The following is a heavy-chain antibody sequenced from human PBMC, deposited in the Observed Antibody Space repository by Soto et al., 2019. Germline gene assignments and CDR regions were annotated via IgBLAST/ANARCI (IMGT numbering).Heavy chain of an antibody. D-gene: IGHD2-2*01. V-gene: IGHV4-4*07. CDR3: ARDDKGVSAAMLY. Sequence: PXETLSLTCPVSGDSVSGYYWYWIRQPAGKGLEWIGRMYTSGITNYSPSLKSRVTMSVDTSKNQFSLKLTSVTAADTAVYYCARDDKGVSAAMLYWGQGTPVTVYS. CDR2: MYTSGIT. CDR1: GDSVSGYY. J-gene: IGHJ4*02.